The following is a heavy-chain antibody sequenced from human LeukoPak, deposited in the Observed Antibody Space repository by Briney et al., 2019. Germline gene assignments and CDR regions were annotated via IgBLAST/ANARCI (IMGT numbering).Heavy chain of an antibody. CDR2: ISSDGSNK. V-gene: IGHV3-30*14. CDR1: GFTFSNYA. J-gene: IGHJ4*02. D-gene: IGHD6-13*01. Sequence: GKSLRLSCAASGFTFSNYAMHWVRQTPGKGLEWVAVISSDGSNKYYADSLKDRFTISRDNSENTVYLQINSLRVEDTAVYYCARVMVSGAAGMDYFDYWGQGTLVTVSS. CDR3: ARVMVSGAAGMDYFDY.